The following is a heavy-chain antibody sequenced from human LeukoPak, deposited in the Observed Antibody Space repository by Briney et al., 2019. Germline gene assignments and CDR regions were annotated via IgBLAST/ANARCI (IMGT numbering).Heavy chain of an antibody. CDR1: GFTFSSHA. CDR3: ARGVSQIDY. D-gene: IGHD6-13*01. Sequence: GGSLRLSCAASGFTFSSHAMSWVRQAPGKGLEWVSAISGSGGTTYYADSVKGRFTISRDNSKNTLYLQMNGLRAEDTAVYYCARGVSQIDYWGQGTLVTVSS. CDR2: ISGSGGTT. J-gene: IGHJ4*02. V-gene: IGHV3-23*01.